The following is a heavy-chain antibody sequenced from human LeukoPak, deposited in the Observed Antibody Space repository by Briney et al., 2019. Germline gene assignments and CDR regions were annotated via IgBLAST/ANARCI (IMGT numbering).Heavy chain of an antibody. V-gene: IGHV3-7*01. J-gene: IGHJ4*02. CDR1: GFIFSSYW. CDR2: IKQDGSEK. Sequence: GGSLRLSCAASGFIFSSYWMSWVRQAPGKGLEWVANIKQDGSEKYYVDSVKGRFTISRDNAKNSLYLQMNSLRAEDTAVYYCARRYNWNYGVDYWGQGTLVTVSS. CDR3: ARRYNWNYGVDY. D-gene: IGHD1-7*01.